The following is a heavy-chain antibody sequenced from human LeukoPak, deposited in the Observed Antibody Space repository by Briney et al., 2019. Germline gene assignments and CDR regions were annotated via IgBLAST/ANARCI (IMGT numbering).Heavy chain of an antibody. CDR1: GFTFSSYE. CDR3: AKEASGYDFNWFDP. D-gene: IGHD5-12*01. V-gene: IGHV3-48*03. CDR2: ISSSGSTI. J-gene: IGHJ5*02. Sequence: AGGSLRLSCAASGFTFSSYEMNWVRQAPGKGLEWVSYISSSGSTIYYADSVKGRLTISRDNAKNSLYLQMNSLRAEDTAVYYCAKEASGYDFNWFDPWGQGTLVTVSS.